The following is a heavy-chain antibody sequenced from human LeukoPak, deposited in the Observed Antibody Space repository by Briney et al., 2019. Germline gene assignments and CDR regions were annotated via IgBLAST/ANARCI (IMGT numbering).Heavy chain of an antibody. CDR3: ASLDGYYYDSSGYQYFDY. V-gene: IGHV3-48*04. D-gene: IGHD3-22*01. CDR1: GFTFSNYW. CDR2: ISSSGSTI. Sequence: PGGSLRLSCAASGFTFSNYWMTWVRQAPGKGLEWVSYISSSGSTIYYADSVKGRFTISRDNAKNSLYLQMNSLRAEDTAVYYCASLDGYYYDSSGYQYFDYWGQGTLVTVSS. J-gene: IGHJ4*02.